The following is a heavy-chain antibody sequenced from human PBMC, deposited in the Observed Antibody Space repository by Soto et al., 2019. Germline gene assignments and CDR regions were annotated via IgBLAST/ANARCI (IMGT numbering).Heavy chain of an antibody. Sequence: ASVKVSCKASGYTFTSYYMHWVRQAPGQGLEWMGIINPSGGSTSYAQKFQGRVTMTRDTSTSTVYMELSSLRSEDTAVYYCARAGITIFGVVLGGMDVWGQGITVTVAS. V-gene: IGHV1-46*01. CDR2: INPSGGST. CDR3: ARAGITIFGVVLGGMDV. CDR1: GYTFTSYY. D-gene: IGHD3-3*01. J-gene: IGHJ6*02.